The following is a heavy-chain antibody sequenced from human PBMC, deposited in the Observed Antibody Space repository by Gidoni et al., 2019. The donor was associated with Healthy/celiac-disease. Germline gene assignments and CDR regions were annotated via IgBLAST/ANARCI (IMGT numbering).Heavy chain of an antibody. V-gene: IGHV4-39*01. CDR1: GGSISSSSYY. J-gene: IGHJ4*02. CDR3: ARQYGDYVDLFDY. Sequence: QLQLQESGPGLVKPSETLSLTCTVSGGSISSSSYYWVWIRQPPGKGLEWFGSIYYSGSTYYNPSLKSRVTISVDTSKYQFSLKLSSVTAADTAVYYCARQYGDYVDLFDYWGQGTLVTVSS. D-gene: IGHD4-17*01. CDR2: IYYSGST.